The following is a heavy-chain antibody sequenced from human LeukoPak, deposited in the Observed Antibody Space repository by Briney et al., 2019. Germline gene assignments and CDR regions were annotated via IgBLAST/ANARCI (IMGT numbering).Heavy chain of an antibody. CDR1: GGSISGGYY. CDR3: ARVGGSYGSGSYHL. V-gene: IGHV4-31*03. J-gene: IGHJ4*02. Sequence: NSSQTLSLTCTVSGGSISGGYYWSWTRQHPGKGLEWIGYIYYSGSAYYNPSLKSRVTISLDMSKNQFSLRLSSVTAADTAVYYCARVGGSYGSGSYHLWGQGTLVTVSS. CDR2: IYYSGSA. D-gene: IGHD3-10*01.